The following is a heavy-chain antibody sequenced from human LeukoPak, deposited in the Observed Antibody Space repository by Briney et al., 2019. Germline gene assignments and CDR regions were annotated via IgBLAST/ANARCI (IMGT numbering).Heavy chain of an antibody. Sequence: GGSLRLSCAASGFTVSSNYMSWVRQAPGKGLEWVADINSGANTYYEDSVKGRFTISRDNSKNTLYLQMNSLRAEDTAVYYGGRDLSYWGQGTLVTVFS. J-gene: IGHJ4*02. CDR1: GFTVSSNY. CDR2: INSGANT. CDR3: GRDLSY. V-gene: IGHV3-53*01.